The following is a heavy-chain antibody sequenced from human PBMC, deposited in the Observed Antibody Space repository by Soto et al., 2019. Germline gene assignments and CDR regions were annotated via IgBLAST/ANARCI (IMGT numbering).Heavy chain of an antibody. CDR2: VNQYGSENY. D-gene: IGHD4-17*01. V-gene: IGHV3-7*05. Sequence: EVQLVESGGGLVQPGGSLRLSGAASGFTFRTYWMSWVRQAPGKGLEWVGNVNQYGSENYYYVDSVKGRFTISRDNAENAVYLQMHSPRVEYTAVYYCARATGNSYYGQETWAMDVWGQGTTVFVPS. J-gene: IGHJ6*02. CDR1: GFTFRTYW. CDR3: ARATGNSYYGQETWAMDV.